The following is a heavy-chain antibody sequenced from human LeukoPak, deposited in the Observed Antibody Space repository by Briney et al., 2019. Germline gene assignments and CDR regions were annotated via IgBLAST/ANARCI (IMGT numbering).Heavy chain of an antibody. D-gene: IGHD3-9*01. CDR2: INHSGST. Sequence: PSETLSLTCAVYGGSFSGYYWSWIRQPPGKGLEWIGEINHSGSTNYNPSLKSQVTISVDTSKNQFSLKLSSVTAADTAVYYCARRSIVLRYFDWQPENWFDPWGQGTLVIVSS. CDR3: ARRSIVLRYFDWQPENWFDP. V-gene: IGHV4-34*01. J-gene: IGHJ5*02. CDR1: GGSFSGYY.